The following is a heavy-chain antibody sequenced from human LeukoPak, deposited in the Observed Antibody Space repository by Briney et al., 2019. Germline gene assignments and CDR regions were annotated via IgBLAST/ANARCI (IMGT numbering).Heavy chain of an antibody. V-gene: IGHV1-3*03. CDR3: ARETLYTYYYGSGSYYNSYYFDY. D-gene: IGHD3-10*01. Sequence: ASVKVSCKASGYTFTSYAMHWVRQAPGQRLEWMGWINAGNGNTKYSQEFQGRVTITRDTSASTAYMELSSLRSEDMAVYYCARETLYTYYYGSGSYYNSYYFDYWGQGTLVTVSS. J-gene: IGHJ4*02. CDR2: INAGNGNT. CDR1: GYTFTSYA.